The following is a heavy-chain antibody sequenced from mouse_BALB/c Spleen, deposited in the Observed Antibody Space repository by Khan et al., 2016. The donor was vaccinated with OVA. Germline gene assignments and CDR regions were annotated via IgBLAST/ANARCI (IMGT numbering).Heavy chain of an antibody. CDR2: IDPFSGGI. Sequence: EVELVESGPELMKPGASVKISCKASGYSFTSYYIHWIMQSHGKSLEWIGYIDPFSGGITYNQKFKGKATLTVDKSSSTAYIYFSNLTSEDSAVDYCTRRGYVAWFTYWGQGTLVTVSA. D-gene: IGHD2-2*01. V-gene: IGHV1S135*01. CDR1: GYSFTSYY. J-gene: IGHJ3*01. CDR3: TRRGYVAWFTY.